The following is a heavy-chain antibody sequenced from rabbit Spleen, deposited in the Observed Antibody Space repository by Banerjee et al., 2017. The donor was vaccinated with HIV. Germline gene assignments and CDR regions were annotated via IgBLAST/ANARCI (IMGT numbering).Heavy chain of an antibody. Sequence: QEQLVESGGGLVKPEGSLTLTCKASGFSFSDRDVMCWVRQAPGKGLEWIACINAATGKPVYATWAKGRFTISRTSSTTVTLRMTSLTAADTATYFCARDLVTAIGWNFALWGPGTLVTVS. J-gene: IGHJ4*01. D-gene: IGHD7-1*01. CDR1: GFSFSDRDV. CDR2: INAATGKP. V-gene: IGHV1S45*01. CDR3: ARDLVTAIGWNFAL.